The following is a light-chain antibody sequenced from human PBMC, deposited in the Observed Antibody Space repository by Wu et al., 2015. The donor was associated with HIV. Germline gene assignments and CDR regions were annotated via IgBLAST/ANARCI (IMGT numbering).Light chain of an antibody. V-gene: IGKV3-11*01. Sequence: EIVLTQSPATLSLSPGGRATLSCRASQSVSSYLAWYQQKPGQAPRLLIYDASNRATGIPARFSGSGSGTDSTLTISSLEPEDFAVYYCQQRSNWPRALTFGGGTKVEIK. CDR1: QSVSSY. CDR3: QQRSNWPRALT. J-gene: IGKJ4*01. CDR2: DAS.